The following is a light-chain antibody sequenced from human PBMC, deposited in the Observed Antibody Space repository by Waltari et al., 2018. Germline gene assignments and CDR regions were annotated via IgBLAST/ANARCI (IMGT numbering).Light chain of an antibody. V-gene: IGLV2-23*01. CDR1: SSYVGSYHL. CDR3: CSYVGDVTWV. J-gene: IGLJ3*02. Sequence: QSALNQPASVSGSPGQSLTISCTGTSSYVGSYHLFPWYQHHPGKAPKLMIYEATQRPSGVSDRFSGSKSGNTASLTISGLQAEDEADYYCCSYVGDVTWVFGGGTKLTVL. CDR2: EAT.